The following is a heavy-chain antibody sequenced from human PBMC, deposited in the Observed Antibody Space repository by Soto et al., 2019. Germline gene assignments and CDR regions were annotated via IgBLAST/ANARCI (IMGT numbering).Heavy chain of an antibody. CDR1: GGSVSSGSYY. Sequence: SETLSLTCSVSGGSVSSGSYYWSWIRQPPGKGLEWIGYSYNSGSTNYKPSLKSRVTISVDTSKNQFSLKLSSVTAADTAVYYCARGEDSDYYDSSGSINWFDPWGQGTLVTVSS. J-gene: IGHJ5*02. CDR2: SYNSGST. CDR3: ARGEDSDYYDSSGSINWFDP. D-gene: IGHD3-22*01. V-gene: IGHV4-61*01.